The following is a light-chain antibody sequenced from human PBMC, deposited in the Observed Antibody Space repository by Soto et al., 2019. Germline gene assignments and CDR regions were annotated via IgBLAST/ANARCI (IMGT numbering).Light chain of an antibody. Sequence: ELVLTQTPSTLSLAPEERAPLSCRASQSVTSYLAWYQQRPGQAPRLLIYDASRRATGIPARFSGSGSGADFTLTISTLEPEDFAVYYCQQRSSWPITFGQGTRLEIK. CDR2: DAS. CDR1: QSVTSY. V-gene: IGKV3-11*01. CDR3: QQRSSWPIT. J-gene: IGKJ5*01.